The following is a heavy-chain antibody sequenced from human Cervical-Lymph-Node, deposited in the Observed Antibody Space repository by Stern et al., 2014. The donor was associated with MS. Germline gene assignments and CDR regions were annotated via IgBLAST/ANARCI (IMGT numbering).Heavy chain of an antibody. V-gene: IGHV3-30-3*01. J-gene: IGHJ4*02. Sequence: VQLVESGGGVVQPGRSLRLSCAASGFTFSSYAMHWVRQAPGQGLEWVAVISYDGSNKYYADSVQGRFTISRDNSKNTLYLQMNSLRAEDTAVYYCARTTVVNRSSLFDYWGQGTLVTVSS. CDR3: ARTTVVNRSSLFDY. D-gene: IGHD4-23*01. CDR1: GFTFSSYA. CDR2: ISYDGSNK.